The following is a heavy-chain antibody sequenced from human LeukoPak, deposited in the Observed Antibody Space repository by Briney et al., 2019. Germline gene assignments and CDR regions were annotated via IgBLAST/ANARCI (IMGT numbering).Heavy chain of an antibody. J-gene: IGHJ6*03. CDR3: ARGWRYYYYYMDV. V-gene: IGHV1-8*03. Sequence: ASVKVSCKASGYTFTSYGISWVRQAPGQGLEWMGWMNPNSGNTGYAQKFQGRVTITRNTSISTAYMELSSLRSEDTAVYYCARGWRYYYYYMDVWGKGTTVTVSS. CDR2: MNPNSGNT. CDR1: GYTFTSYG.